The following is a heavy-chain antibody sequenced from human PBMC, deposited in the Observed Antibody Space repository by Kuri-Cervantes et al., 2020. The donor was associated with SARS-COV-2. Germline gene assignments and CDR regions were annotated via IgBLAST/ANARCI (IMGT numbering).Heavy chain of an antibody. V-gene: IGHV1-69*04. CDR3: ASYRDFWSGTAGIDY. J-gene: IGHJ4*02. CDR2: IIPILGTA. Sequence: SVKVSCKASGGTFSSYAFSWVRQAPGQGLEWMGRIIPILGTANYAQKFQGRVTITADKSTSTAYMELSSLRSEDTAVYYCASYRDFWSGTAGIDYWGQGTLVTVSS. CDR1: GGTFSSYA. D-gene: IGHD3-3*01.